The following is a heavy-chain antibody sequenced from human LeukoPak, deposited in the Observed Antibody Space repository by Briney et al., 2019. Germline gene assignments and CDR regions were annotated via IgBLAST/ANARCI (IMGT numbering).Heavy chain of an antibody. Sequence: ASVKVSCKASGYTFTSYAMNWVRQAPGQGLEWMGWINTNTGNPTYAQGFTGRFVFSLDTSVSTAYLQISSLKAEDTAVYYCARSHDFWSGYLITWGTYYMDVWGKGTTVTVSS. CDR1: GYTFTSYA. CDR3: ARSHDFWSGYLITWGTYYMDV. CDR2: INTNTGNP. D-gene: IGHD3-3*01. V-gene: IGHV7-4-1*02. J-gene: IGHJ6*03.